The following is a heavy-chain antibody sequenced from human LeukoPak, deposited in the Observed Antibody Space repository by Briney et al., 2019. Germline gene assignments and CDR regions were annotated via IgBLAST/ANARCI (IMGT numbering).Heavy chain of an antibody. V-gene: IGHV1-69*01. CDR3: ARSESEGAFDI. Sequence: SVTVSCTASGGTFSSYAISWVRQAPGQGLEWMGGIIPIFGTANYAQKFQGRVTITADESTSTAYMELSSLRSEDTAVYYCARSESEGAFDIWGQGTMVTVSS. CDR1: GGTFSSYA. J-gene: IGHJ3*02. CDR2: IIPIFGTA.